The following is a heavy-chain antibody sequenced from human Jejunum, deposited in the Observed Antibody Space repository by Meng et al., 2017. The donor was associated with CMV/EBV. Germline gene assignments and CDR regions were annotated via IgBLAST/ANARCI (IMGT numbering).Heavy chain of an antibody. J-gene: IGHJ4*02. CDR2: INQGGSER. CDR1: GFPSTCYW. V-gene: IGHV3-7*01. CDR3: AGGDGWHFDS. D-gene: IGHD2-21*02. Sequence: CVVSGFPSTCYWMSWFRQAPGQGLEWVANINQGGSERNYVDSVKGRFTISRDSAKNLMSLQMNSLRAEDTAVYYCAGGDGWHFDSWGQGTLVTVSS.